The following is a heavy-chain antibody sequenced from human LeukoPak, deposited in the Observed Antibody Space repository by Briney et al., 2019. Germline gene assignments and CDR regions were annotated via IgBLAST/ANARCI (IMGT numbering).Heavy chain of an antibody. CDR2: IYYSGST. J-gene: IGHJ5*02. Sequence: SETLSLTCTVSGGSVSSGSYYWSWIRQHPGKGLEWIGYIYYSGSTYYNPSLKSRVTISLDTSKNQVSLKLNSVTAADTAVYYCARGLESGYYGSGSFRPWGQGTLVTVSS. CDR3: ARGLESGYYGSGSFRP. D-gene: IGHD3-10*01. V-gene: IGHV4-31*03. CDR1: GGSVSSGSYY.